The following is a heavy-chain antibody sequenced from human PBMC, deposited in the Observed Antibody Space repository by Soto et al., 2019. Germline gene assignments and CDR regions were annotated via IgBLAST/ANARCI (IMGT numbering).Heavy chain of an antibody. J-gene: IGHJ3*02. D-gene: IGHD4-17*01. CDR1: GFTFSTYA. Sequence: GGSLRLSCVASGFTFSTYAMSWVRQAPGKGLEWVSALSPSGAETYYADSVQGRFTISRDNSMNALYLQMNSLRVEDTAVYYCAHPRGYGVFDAYDIWGQGTMVTVSS. V-gene: IGHV3-23*01. CDR3: AHPRGYGVFDAYDI. CDR2: LSPSGAET.